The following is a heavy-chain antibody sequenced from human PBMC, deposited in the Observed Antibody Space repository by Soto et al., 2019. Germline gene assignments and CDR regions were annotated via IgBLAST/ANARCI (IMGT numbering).Heavy chain of an antibody. D-gene: IGHD2-2*01. CDR2: IYYSGTT. CDR3: ARCSLVVVPAPGFDP. V-gene: IGHV4-31*03. CDR1: GGSISSGGYY. J-gene: IGHJ5*02. Sequence: SETLSLTCTVPGGSISSGGYYWSWIRQRPGKGLEWIGYIYYSGTTYYNPSLKSRVTISVDTSKNQFSLKLSSVSAADTALYYCARCSLVVVPAPGFDPWGRGTLVTVSS.